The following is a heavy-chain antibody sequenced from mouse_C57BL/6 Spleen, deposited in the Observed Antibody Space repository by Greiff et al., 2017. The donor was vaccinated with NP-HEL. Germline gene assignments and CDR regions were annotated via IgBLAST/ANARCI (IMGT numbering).Heavy chain of an antibody. CDR3: ARRGYYDYLLWYFDV. D-gene: IGHD2-4*01. J-gene: IGHJ1*03. CDR2: LYPGDGDT. CDR1: GYAFSSYW. Sequence: QVQLKESGAELVKPGASVQISCKASGYAFSSYWMNWVKQRPGKGLEWIGQLYPGDGDTNYNGKFTGKATLTADTSSRPAYIQLSSLISEDSAVYCCARRGYYDYLLWYFDVGGTGTTVTVSS. V-gene: IGHV1-80*01.